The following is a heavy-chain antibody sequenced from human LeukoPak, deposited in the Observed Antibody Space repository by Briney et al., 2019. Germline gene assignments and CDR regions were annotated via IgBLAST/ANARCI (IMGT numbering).Heavy chain of an antibody. D-gene: IGHD5-18*01. CDR2: IKQDGSEK. CDR3: ARGVYSYGYLSYYYYYYMDV. J-gene: IGHJ6*03. Sequence: GGSLRLSCAASEFTFSSYWMTWVRQAPGKGLEWVANIKQDGSEKYYVDSVKGRFTISRDNAKNSLYLQMNSLRAEDTAVYYCARGVYSYGYLSYYYYYYMDVWGKGTTVTISS. V-gene: IGHV3-7*01. CDR1: EFTFSSYW.